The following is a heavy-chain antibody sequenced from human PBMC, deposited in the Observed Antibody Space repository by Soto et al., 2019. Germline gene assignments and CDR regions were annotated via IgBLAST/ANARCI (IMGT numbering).Heavy chain of an antibody. V-gene: IGHV1-69*13. CDR1: GGTFSSYA. D-gene: IGHD2-2*01. Sequence: SVKVSCKASGGTFSSYAISWVRQAPGQGLEWMGGIIPIFGTANYAQKFQGRVTITADESTSTAYMELSSLRSEDTAVYYCARSGVPAVVGGWFDPWGQGTLVTVSS. J-gene: IGHJ5*02. CDR3: ARSGVPAVVGGWFDP. CDR2: IIPIFGTA.